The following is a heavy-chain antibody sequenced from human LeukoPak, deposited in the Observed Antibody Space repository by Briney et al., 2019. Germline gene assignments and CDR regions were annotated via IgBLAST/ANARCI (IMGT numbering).Heavy chain of an antibody. CDR1: GFTFNSYW. Sequence: PGGSLRLSCATSGFTFNSYWMSWVRQAPGKGLEWVANIKPDGGERYYVASVTGRFTISRDNAKSSLYLQMYSLRADDTAVYYCASHSSGWFGWGQGTLVTVSS. V-gene: IGHV3-7*01. CDR3: ASHSSGWFG. CDR2: IKPDGGER. J-gene: IGHJ4*02. D-gene: IGHD6-19*01.